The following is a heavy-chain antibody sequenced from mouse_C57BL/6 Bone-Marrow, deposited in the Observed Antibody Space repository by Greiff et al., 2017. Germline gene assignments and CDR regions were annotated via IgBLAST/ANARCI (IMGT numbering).Heavy chain of an antibody. CDR2: ISYDGSN. J-gene: IGHJ2*01. Sequence: EVKLLESGPGLVKPSQSLSLTCSVTGYSITSGYYWNWIRQFPGNKLEWKGYISYDGSNNYNPSLKNRISITRDTSKNQFFLKLNSVTTEDTATYYCARGADYYYGSSYDYFDYWGQGTTLTVSS. D-gene: IGHD1-1*01. CDR3: ARGADYYYGSSYDYFDY. CDR1: GYSITSGYY. V-gene: IGHV3-6*01.